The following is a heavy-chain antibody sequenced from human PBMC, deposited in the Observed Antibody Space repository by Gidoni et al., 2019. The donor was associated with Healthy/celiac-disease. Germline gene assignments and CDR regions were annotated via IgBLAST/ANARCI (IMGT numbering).Heavy chain of an antibody. D-gene: IGHD6-13*01. V-gene: IGHV4-4*02. J-gene: IGHJ4*02. CDR3: ARGPVPEGAAGTELDY. Sequence: VQLQEAGTGLVQPSGTLSPTCHASRGAISVGHWWSWVRQPPRQGLEWIGETYHSGSTTYNPSLKRRFTISVDKSKNQFSLKLSSVTAADTAVYYCARGPVPEGAAGTELDYWGQGTLVTVSS. CDR1: RGAISVGHW. CDR2: TYHSGST.